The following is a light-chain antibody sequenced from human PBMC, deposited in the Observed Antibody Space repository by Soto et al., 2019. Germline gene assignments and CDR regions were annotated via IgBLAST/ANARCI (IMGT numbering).Light chain of an antibody. CDR2: RNH. CDR1: RSNIGAGYD. V-gene: IGLV1-40*01. Sequence: QSVLTQPPSVSGAPGQRVTISCTGTRSNIGAGYDVHWYQPIPGTAPKLLIYRNHDRPSGVPDRFSGSKSGTSASLTITGLQAEDEADYYCQSYDTSVSGARVFGGGTKLTVL. CDR3: QSYDTSVSGARV. J-gene: IGLJ3*02.